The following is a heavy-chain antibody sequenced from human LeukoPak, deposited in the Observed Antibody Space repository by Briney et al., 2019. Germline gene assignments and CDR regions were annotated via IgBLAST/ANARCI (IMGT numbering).Heavy chain of an antibody. D-gene: IGHD5-18*01. CDR2: IIPIFGTV. V-gene: IGHV1-69*13. Sequence: ASVKVSCKASGGTFSSYAISWVRQAPGQGLEWMGGIIPIFGTVNYAQKFQGRVTITADESTSTAYMELSSLRSEDTAVYYCARDTANYYYYMDVWGKGTTVTVSS. CDR3: ARDTANYYYYMDV. CDR1: GGTFSSYA. J-gene: IGHJ6*03.